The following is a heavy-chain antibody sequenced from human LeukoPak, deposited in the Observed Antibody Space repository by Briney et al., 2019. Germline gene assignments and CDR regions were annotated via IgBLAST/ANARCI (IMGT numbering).Heavy chain of an antibody. J-gene: IGHJ5*02. D-gene: IGHD1-26*01. Sequence: PSQTLSLTCTVSGGSISSGGYYWSWIRQHPGKGLEWIGYIYYSGSTYYNPSLKSRVTISVDTSKNQFSLKLSSVTAADTAVYYCARHVSGSYRDNWFDPWGQGTLVTVSS. CDR2: IYYSGST. CDR1: GGSISSGGYY. CDR3: ARHVSGSYRDNWFDP. V-gene: IGHV4-31*03.